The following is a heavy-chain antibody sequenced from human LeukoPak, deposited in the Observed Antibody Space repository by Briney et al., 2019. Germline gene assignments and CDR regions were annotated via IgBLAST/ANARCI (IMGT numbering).Heavy chain of an antibody. Sequence: SETLSLTCTVSGGSISSYYWSWIRQPPGKGLEWIGYIYHSGSTYYNPSLKSRVTISVDRSKNQFSLKLSSVTPEDTAVYYCARDKVEYGDSYYYYYGMDVWGQGTTVTVS. CDR1: GGSISSYY. CDR2: IYHSGST. J-gene: IGHJ6*02. V-gene: IGHV4-59*12. D-gene: IGHD4-17*01. CDR3: ARDKVEYGDSYYYYYGMDV.